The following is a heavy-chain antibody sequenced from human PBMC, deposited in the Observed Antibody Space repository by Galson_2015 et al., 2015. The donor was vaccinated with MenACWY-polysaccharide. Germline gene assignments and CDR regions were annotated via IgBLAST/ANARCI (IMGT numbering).Heavy chain of an antibody. J-gene: IGHJ4*02. CDR1: GGTFSSYA. D-gene: IGHD6-19*01. V-gene: IGHV1-69*04. CDR3: ARDGSAGTFYNY. Sequence: SVKVSCKASGGTFSSYAISWVRQAPGQGLEWMGRIIPILGIANYAQKFQGRVTITADKSTSTAYMELSSLRSEDTAVYYCARDGSAGTFYNYWGQGTLVTVSS. CDR2: IIPILGIA.